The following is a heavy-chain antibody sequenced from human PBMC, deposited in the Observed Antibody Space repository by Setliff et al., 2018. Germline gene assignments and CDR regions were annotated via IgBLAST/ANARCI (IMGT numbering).Heavy chain of an antibody. J-gene: IGHJ6*03. CDR2: INHSGDT. V-gene: IGHV4-34*01. D-gene: IGHD6-6*01. CDR1: GGSFSTYF. Sequence: SETLSLTCAVYGGSFSTYFWSWIRQPPGKGLEWIGEINHSGDTNYNPSLKSRVTISADTSKNQFPLNLTSVTAADTAVYYCAWEQFVPFRDYYMDVWGKGTTVTSP. CDR3: AWEQFVPFRDYYMDV.